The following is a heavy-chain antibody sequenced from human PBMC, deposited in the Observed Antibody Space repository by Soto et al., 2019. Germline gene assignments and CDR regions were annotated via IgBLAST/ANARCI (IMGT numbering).Heavy chain of an antibody. CDR2: IDPSDSYT. V-gene: IGHV5-10-1*01. CDR3: ARHRGYGANSGGYFDL. Sequence: GESLQISCKGSGYSFTSYWISWVRQMPGKGLEWMGRIDPSDSYTNYSPSFQGHVTISADKSISTAYLQWSSLKASDTAMYYCARHRGYGANSGGYFDLWGRGTLVTVSS. CDR1: GYSFTSYW. D-gene: IGHD4-17*01. J-gene: IGHJ2*01.